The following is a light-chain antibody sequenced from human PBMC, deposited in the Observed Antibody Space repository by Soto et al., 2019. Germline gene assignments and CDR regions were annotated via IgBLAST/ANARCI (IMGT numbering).Light chain of an antibody. CDR3: ATWDDGLGGNYV. Sequence: QSVLTQPPSASGTPGQRVTISCSGSSSNIGSNYVYWYQQLPGTAPKLLIYKNNQRPSGVPERFSGSNSGTSASLAISGLRSEDEADYYCATWDDGLGGNYVFGTGTKLTVL. CDR1: SSNIGSNY. V-gene: IGLV1-47*01. J-gene: IGLJ1*01. CDR2: KNN.